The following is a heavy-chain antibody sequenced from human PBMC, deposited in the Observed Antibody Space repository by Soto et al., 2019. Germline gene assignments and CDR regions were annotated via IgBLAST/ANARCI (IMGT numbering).Heavy chain of an antibody. CDR1: GFPFDTSA. D-gene: IGHD4-17*01. V-gene: IGHV3-23*01. Sequence: GGSLRLSCAASGFPFDTSAMIWVRQAPGKGPEWLSLISGGGDLAYYAESVKGRFTSSRDNSKNTLYLQMNSLRAEDTAVYYCARLTRDGTTLGPHFDYWGQRTLVTVAS. CDR2: ISGGGDLA. CDR3: ARLTRDGTTLGPHFDY. J-gene: IGHJ4*02.